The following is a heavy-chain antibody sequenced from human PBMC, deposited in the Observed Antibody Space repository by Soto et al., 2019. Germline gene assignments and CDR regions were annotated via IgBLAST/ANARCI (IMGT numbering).Heavy chain of an antibody. CDR2: IIPISDTT. D-gene: IGHD2-2*01. Sequence: QVQLVQSGAEVKKPGSSVKVSCKASGGTFSSYAISWVRQAPGQGLEWMGGIIPISDTTNYAQKFQGRVTINADESTSTASMEMSSLRSEDTAVYYCARSQGSSTSLEIYYYYYYGMDVWGQGTTVTVSS. J-gene: IGHJ6*02. CDR3: ARSQGSSTSLEIYYYYYYGMDV. V-gene: IGHV1-69*01. CDR1: GGTFSSYA.